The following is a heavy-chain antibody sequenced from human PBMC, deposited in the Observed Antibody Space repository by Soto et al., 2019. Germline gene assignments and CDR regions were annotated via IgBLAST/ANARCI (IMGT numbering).Heavy chain of an antibody. D-gene: IGHD3-22*01. CDR3: ARETIVSVAGGFDP. Sequence: QVQLVQSGAEVKRPGASVKVSCKASGYTFTSYNINWLRQATGQGLEWMGWMIANTVNTVYEQQFKGRVTMTRNTSISTAYMELSSMRSEDTAVYYCARETIVSVAGGFDPWGQGTLVTVSS. V-gene: IGHV1-8*01. J-gene: IGHJ5*02. CDR2: MIANTVNT. CDR1: GYTFTSYN.